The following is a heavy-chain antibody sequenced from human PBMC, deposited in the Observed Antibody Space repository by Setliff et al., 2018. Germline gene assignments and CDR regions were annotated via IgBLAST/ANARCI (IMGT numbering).Heavy chain of an antibody. V-gene: IGHV1-2*06. CDR2: INPSSGAT. Sequence: ASVKVSCKASGYTFTGYHMYWVRQAPGQGLEWMGRINPSSGATIYAQKLQGRVAMTSDTSTSTAYMELGRLGYDDTAVYYCARERLYYHLLSGYSDYWGQGTLVTVSS. D-gene: IGHD3-3*01. J-gene: IGHJ4*02. CDR3: ARERLYYHLLSGYSDY. CDR1: GYTFTGYH.